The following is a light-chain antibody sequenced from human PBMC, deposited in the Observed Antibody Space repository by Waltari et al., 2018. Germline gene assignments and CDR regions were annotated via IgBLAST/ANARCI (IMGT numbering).Light chain of an antibody. CDR3: QQYDDFPPYN. Sequence: DIQMTQSPSSLPASVGDRATIPSQASRDIKNNLNWYQQKPGKAPNLLIYDASNLEIGVPSRFSGRGSGTHFTLTISSLQPEDVATYYCQQYDDFPPYNFGQGTKVEI. J-gene: IGKJ2*01. V-gene: IGKV1-33*01. CDR1: RDIKNN. CDR2: DAS.